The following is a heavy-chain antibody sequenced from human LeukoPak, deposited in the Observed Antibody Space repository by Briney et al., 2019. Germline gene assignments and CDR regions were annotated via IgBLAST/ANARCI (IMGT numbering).Heavy chain of an antibody. CDR3: ARDEPPNLLSMVRGVKHFDY. CDR1: GYTFTIYG. CDR2: ISAYNGNT. D-gene: IGHD3-10*01. V-gene: IGHV1-18*01. J-gene: IGHJ4*02. Sequence: GASVKVSCKSSGYTFTIYGITWVRQAPGQGLEWMGWISAYNGNTNYAQKLQDRVTMTTDTSTSTAYMELRSLRSDDTAVYYCARDEPPNLLSMVRGVKHFDYWGQGTLVTVSS.